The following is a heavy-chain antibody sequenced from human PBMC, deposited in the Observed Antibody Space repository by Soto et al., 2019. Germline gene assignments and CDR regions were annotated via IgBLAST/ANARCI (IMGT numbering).Heavy chain of an antibody. CDR1: GGSIDRSNYY. V-gene: IGHV4-39*01. J-gene: IGHJ4*02. CDR2: TYYNGNA. CDR3: ARHRYSYGVYYFDY. Sequence: SETLSLTCNVSGGSIDRSNYYWDWLRQPPGKGLEWIGTTYYNGNAYYNPSLRSRVSMSVDTSKNQSSLKLSSVTAADTAVYYCARHRYSYGVYYFDYWGQGTLVTV. D-gene: IGHD5-18*01.